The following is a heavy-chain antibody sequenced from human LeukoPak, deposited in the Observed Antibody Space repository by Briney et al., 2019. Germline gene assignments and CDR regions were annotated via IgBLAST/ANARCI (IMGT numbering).Heavy chain of an antibody. Sequence: ASVKVSCKASGYTFTSYGISWVRQAPGQGLEWMGWISAYNGNTNYAQKLQGRVTMTTDTSTSTAYMERRSLRSDDTAVYYCARCKRSGITMVRGPERWFDPWGQGTLVTVSS. CDR2: ISAYNGNT. CDR1: GYTFTSYG. J-gene: IGHJ5*02. CDR3: ARCKRSGITMVRGPERWFDP. D-gene: IGHD3-10*01. V-gene: IGHV1-18*01.